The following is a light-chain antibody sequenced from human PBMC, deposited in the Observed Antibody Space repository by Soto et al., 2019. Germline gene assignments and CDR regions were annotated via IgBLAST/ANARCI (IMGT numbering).Light chain of an antibody. J-gene: IGLJ1*01. V-gene: IGLV4-60*03. Sequence: QSVLTQSSSASASLGSSVKVTCTLSSGHNSYIIAWHQQQPGKAPRFLMKLDGSGSYNKGSGVPDRFSGSRSGADRYLTISNLQSEDEADHYCETWDNNTRVFGTGTKVTVL. CDR3: ETWDNNTRV. CDR2: LDGSGSY. CDR1: SGHNSYI.